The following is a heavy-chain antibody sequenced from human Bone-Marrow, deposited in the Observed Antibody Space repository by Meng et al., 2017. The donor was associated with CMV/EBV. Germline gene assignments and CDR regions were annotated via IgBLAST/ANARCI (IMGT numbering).Heavy chain of an antibody. D-gene: IGHD2/OR15-2a*01. CDR1: GFTFSSYV. J-gene: IGHJ3*01. CDR2: IYSGGSST. Sequence: GGSLRLSCAASGFTFSSYVMTWVRQAPGKGLEWVSIIYSGGSSTFYADSVKGRFTISRDNSKNTLYLQMNSLRAEDTAVYSCANGPLGFLTPLASPLLVQRTMVTVSS. CDR3: ANGPLGFLTPLASPL. V-gene: IGHV3-23*03.